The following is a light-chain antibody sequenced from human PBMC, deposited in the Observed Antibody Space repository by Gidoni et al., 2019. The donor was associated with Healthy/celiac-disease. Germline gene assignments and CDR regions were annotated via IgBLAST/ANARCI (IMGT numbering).Light chain of an antibody. CDR3: QQTSTFALT. V-gene: IGKV1-12*01. J-gene: IGKJ4*01. CDR2: AAS. CDR1: QGISNR. Sequence: DIQMTQSTSSVSASVGDRVSITCRASQGISNRLAWYQQKPGQAPKLLVSAASILQSGVPSRFSGSGAGTDFTFTISSLQPEDFATYYCQQTSTFALTFGGGIKVEIK.